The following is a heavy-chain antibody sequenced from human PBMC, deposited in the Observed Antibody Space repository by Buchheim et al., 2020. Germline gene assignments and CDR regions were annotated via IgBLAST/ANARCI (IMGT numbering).Heavy chain of an antibody. D-gene: IGHD3-22*01. CDR1: GGSISSGDYY. CDR2: IYYSGST. J-gene: IGHJ4*02. Sequence: QVQLQESGPGLVKPSQTLSLTCSVSGGSISSGDYYWSWIRQPPGKGLEWIGYIYYSGSTYYNPSLKSRGTISLTPSQHQFSLYLSSVTAADTAVYYCARDGSGYGLGDYWGQGIL. CDR3: ARDGSGYGLGDY. V-gene: IGHV4-30-4*01.